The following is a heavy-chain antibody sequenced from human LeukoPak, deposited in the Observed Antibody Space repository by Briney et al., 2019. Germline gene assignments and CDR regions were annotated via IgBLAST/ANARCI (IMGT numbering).Heavy chain of an antibody. CDR1: GYTFTGYY. CDR2: INPNSGDR. Sequence: ASVKVSCKASGYTFTGYYMHWVRRAPGQGLEWMGWINPNSGDRNYAQKFQGRVTMTRDTFISTAYMELSGLRSDDTAVYYCARDLTLQTAPAIVYYFDYWGQGTLVAVSS. D-gene: IGHD6-25*01. J-gene: IGHJ4*02. V-gene: IGHV1-2*02. CDR3: ARDLTLQTAPAIVYYFDY.